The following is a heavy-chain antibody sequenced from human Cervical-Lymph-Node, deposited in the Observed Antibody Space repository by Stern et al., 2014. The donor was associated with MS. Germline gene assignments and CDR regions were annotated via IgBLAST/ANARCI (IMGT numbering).Heavy chain of an antibody. CDR1: GGSISSGNYY. J-gene: IGHJ3*02. Sequence: QVQLQESGPGLVKPSQTLSLTCTVSGGSISSGNYYWSWIRQPAGEGLEWIGRIYSSGSTQYNPPPKSRVSISADTSTKHFSPRMGFGTAADTAVYYCARGNYDVLTDNGGHGFDIWGQGTMVTVSS. D-gene: IGHD3-9*01. CDR2: IYSSGST. CDR3: ARGNYDVLTDNGGHGFDI. V-gene: IGHV4-61*02.